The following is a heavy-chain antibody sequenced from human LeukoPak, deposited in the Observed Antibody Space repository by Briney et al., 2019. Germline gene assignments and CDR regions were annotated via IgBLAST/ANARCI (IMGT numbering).Heavy chain of an antibody. Sequence: GGSLRLSCAASGFTFSSYGMHWVRQAPGKGLEWVAFIRYDGSNKYYADSVKGRFTISRDNSKNTLYLQMNSLRAEDTAVYYCAKDRDPLTMVRGVIPDYFDYWGQGTLATVSS. CDR1: GFTFSSYG. V-gene: IGHV3-30*02. CDR2: IRYDGSNK. J-gene: IGHJ4*02. D-gene: IGHD3-10*01. CDR3: AKDRDPLTMVRGVIPDYFDY.